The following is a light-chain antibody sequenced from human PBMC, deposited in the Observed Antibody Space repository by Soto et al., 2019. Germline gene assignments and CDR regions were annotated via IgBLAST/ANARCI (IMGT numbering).Light chain of an antibody. J-gene: IGLJ1*01. Sequence: QSALTQPASVSGSPGQSITISCTGTSSDVGAYNYVSWYQQHPGKAPKLMIYDVSNRPSGVSNRFSGSKSGNTASLTISGLEAEDEADYHCSSYTSSSTYVLGTGTKLTVL. CDR2: DVS. CDR3: SSYTSSSTYV. V-gene: IGLV2-14*03. CDR1: SSDVGAYNY.